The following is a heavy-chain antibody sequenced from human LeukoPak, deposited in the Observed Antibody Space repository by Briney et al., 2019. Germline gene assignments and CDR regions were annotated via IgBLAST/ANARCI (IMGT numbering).Heavy chain of an antibody. CDR1: GGSISGGGYY. J-gene: IGHJ4*02. CDR3: ARHLASYTSGWYGVRNYFDY. Sequence: SQTLSLTCTVSGGSISGGGYYWSWFRQPAGKGLEWIGRIYASGSTGYNPSLKGRVTISVDTSKNQFSLKLSSVTAADTAVYYCARHLASYTSGWYGVRNYFDYWGQGTLVTVSS. CDR2: IYASGST. V-gene: IGHV4-61*02. D-gene: IGHD6-19*01.